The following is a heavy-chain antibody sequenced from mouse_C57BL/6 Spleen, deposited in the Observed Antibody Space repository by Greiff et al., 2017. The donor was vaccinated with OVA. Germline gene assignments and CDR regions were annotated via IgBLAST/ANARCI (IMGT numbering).Heavy chain of an antibody. CDR1: GYSFTSYY. D-gene: IGHD1-1*01. CDR3: ARDDTTVVATVPCDY. CDR2: IYPGSGNT. Sequence: QVQLQQSGPELVKPGASVKISCKASGYSFTSYYIHWVKQRPGQGLEWIGWIYPGSGNTKYNEKFKGKATLTADTSSSTAYMQLSSLTSEDSAVYYCARDDTTVVATVPCDYWGQGTTLTVSS. V-gene: IGHV1-66*01. J-gene: IGHJ2*01.